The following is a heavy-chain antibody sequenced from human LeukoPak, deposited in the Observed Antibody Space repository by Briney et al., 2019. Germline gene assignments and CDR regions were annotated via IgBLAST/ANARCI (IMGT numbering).Heavy chain of an antibody. CDR2: SSAYNGNT. CDR3: VSTDRYDYVWGGHNWFDP. V-gene: IGHV1-18*01. D-gene: IGHD3-16*01. Sequence: ASVKVSCKASVYTFTSYGISWVRHAPGQGPEWMGWSSAYNGNTNYAQKPQGSVSMTTDTSTSTAYLVPRSPRSAAAATAYGVSTDRYDYVWGGHNWFDPWGQGTLVTVSS. CDR1: VYTFTSYG. J-gene: IGHJ5*02.